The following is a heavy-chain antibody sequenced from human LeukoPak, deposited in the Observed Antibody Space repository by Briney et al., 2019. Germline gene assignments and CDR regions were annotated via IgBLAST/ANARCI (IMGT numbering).Heavy chain of an antibody. Sequence: PGGSLRLSCAASGFTFDDYAMHWVRQAPGKGLEWVSGISWNSGSIGHADSVKGRFTISRDNAKNSLYLQMNSLRAEDTALYYCAKDVGESRFYFDYWGQGTLVTVSS. CDR2: ISWNSGSI. D-gene: IGHD3-10*01. J-gene: IGHJ4*02. CDR1: GFTFDDYA. CDR3: AKDVGESRFYFDY. V-gene: IGHV3-9*01.